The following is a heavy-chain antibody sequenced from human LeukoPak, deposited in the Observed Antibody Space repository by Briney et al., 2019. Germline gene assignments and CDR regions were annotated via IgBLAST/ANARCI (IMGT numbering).Heavy chain of an antibody. CDR3: AQQVGYCSSGSCYFTY. J-gene: IGHJ1*01. D-gene: IGHD2-15*01. Sequence: GGSLRLSCAASGFTFSSYGMHWVRQAPGKGLEWVAVILYDGSNKYYADSVKGRFTISRDKSKNTLSLQMNSLRAEDTAVYYCAQQVGYCSSGSCYFTYWGQGTLVTVSS. V-gene: IGHV3-33*01. CDR2: ILYDGSNK. CDR1: GFTFSSYG.